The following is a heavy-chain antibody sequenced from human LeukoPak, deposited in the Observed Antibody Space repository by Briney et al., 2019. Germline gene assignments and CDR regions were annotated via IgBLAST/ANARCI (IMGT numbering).Heavy chain of an antibody. Sequence: GESLKISCKGSGYSFTSYWIGWVRQMPGKGLEWMGIIYPGDSDTRYSPSFQGQVTISADKSISTVYLQWSSLKASDTAMYYCARPSDSYAYRFDYWGQGTLVTVSS. V-gene: IGHV5-51*01. J-gene: IGHJ4*02. D-gene: IGHD3-16*01. CDR2: IYPGDSDT. CDR1: GYSFTSYW. CDR3: ARPSDSYAYRFDY.